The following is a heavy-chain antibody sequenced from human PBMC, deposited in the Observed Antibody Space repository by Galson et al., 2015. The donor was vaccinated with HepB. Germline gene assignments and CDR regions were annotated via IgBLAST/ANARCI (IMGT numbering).Heavy chain of an antibody. CDR1: GFTFSSYA. CDR3: ARDRLLEYYDSSGYYLPDY. Sequence: SLRLSCAASGFTFSSYAMHWVRQAPGKGLEWVAVISYDGSNKYYADSVKGRFTISRDNSKNTLYLQMNSLRAEDTAVYYCARDRLLEYYDSSGYYLPDYWGQGTLVTVSS. CDR2: ISYDGSNK. V-gene: IGHV3-30*04. J-gene: IGHJ4*02. D-gene: IGHD3-22*01.